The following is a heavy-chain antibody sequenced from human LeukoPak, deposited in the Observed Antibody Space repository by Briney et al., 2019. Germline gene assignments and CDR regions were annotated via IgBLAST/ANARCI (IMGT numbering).Heavy chain of an antibody. CDR3: ARGLSAIVY. CDR1: GGSISSSNW. D-gene: IGHD2-15*01. CDR2: INHSGST. J-gene: IGHJ4*02. V-gene: IGHV4-4*02. Sequence: SETLSLTCAVSGGSISSSNWWSWVRQPPGKGLEWIGEINHSGSTNYNPSLKSRVTISVDTSKNQFSLKLSSVTAADTAVYYCARGLSAIVYWGQGTLVTVSS.